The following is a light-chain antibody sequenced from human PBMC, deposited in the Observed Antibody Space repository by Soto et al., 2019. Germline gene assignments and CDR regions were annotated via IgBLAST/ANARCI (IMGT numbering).Light chain of an antibody. CDR3: CSYRGTPFV. CDR1: NSDIADYNF. CDR2: DVS. Sequence: QSVLTQPASVSGSPGQSITISCTGANSDIADYNFVSWYQQHPGKAPKLVIYDVSNRPSGVSDRFSGSKSGNTASLTISGLQAEDEADYFCCSYRGTPFVFGAGTKVTVL. V-gene: IGLV2-14*03. J-gene: IGLJ1*01.